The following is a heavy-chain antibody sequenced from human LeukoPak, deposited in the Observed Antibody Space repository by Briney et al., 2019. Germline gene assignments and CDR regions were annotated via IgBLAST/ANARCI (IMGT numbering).Heavy chain of an antibody. J-gene: IGHJ4*02. D-gene: IGHD6-13*01. V-gene: IGHV4-61*02. Sequence: SETLSLTCTVPGGSISSGSYYWSWIRQPAGKGLEWIGRFYTGGSTNYNPSLKSRVTISVDMSKSQFSLKLNSVTAADTAVYYCARVDSSSWSQTSYFYYFDYWGQGTLVTVSS. CDR3: ARVDSSSWSQTSYFYYFDY. CDR1: GGSISSGSYY. CDR2: FYTGGST.